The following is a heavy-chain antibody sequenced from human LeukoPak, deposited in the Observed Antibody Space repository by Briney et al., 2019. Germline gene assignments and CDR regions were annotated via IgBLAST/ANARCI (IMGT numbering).Heavy chain of an antibody. V-gene: IGHV3-7*01. J-gene: IGHJ4*02. CDR2: TKEDGSEE. Sequence: GGSLRLSCAASGFTFSTYWMSWVRQAPGKGLEWVANTKEDGSEEYYVDSLEGRFTISRDNAKNSLYLQMNSLRAEDTAMYYCARDSAGNDYWGQGTLVTVSS. CDR3: ARDSAGNDY. CDR1: GFTFSTYW. D-gene: IGHD6-13*01.